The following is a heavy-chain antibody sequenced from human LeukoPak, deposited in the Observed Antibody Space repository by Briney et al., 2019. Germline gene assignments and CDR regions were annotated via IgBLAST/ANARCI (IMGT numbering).Heavy chain of an antibody. CDR1: GFTVSSNY. J-gene: IGHJ4*02. Sequence: GGSLRLSCAASGFTVSSNYMSWVRQAPGKGLEWVSVIYSGGSTYYADSVKGRFTISRDNSKNTLYLQMDSLRAEDTAVYYCARDHHITMVRGVIPQFDYWGQGTLVTVSS. CDR3: ARDHHITMVRGVIPQFDY. CDR2: IYSGGST. D-gene: IGHD3-10*01. V-gene: IGHV3-66*01.